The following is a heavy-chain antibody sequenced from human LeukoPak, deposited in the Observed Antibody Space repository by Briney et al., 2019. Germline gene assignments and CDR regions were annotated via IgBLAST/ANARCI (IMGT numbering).Heavy chain of an antibody. CDR1: GFTFSSYA. D-gene: IGHD3-10*01. CDR3: VPLGPPYGSGSYYTRSKLLLDY. Sequence: PGGSLRLSCAASGFTFSSYAMSWVRQAPGKGLEWVSAVSGSGGSTYYADSVKGRFTISRDNAKNSLYLQMNSLRAEDTALYYCVPLGPPYGSGSYYTRSKLLLDYWGQGTLVTVSS. J-gene: IGHJ4*02. CDR2: VSGSGGST. V-gene: IGHV3-23*01.